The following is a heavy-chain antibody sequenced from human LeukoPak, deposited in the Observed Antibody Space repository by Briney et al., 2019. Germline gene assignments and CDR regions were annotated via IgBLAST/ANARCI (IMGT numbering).Heavy chain of an antibody. CDR2: ISAYNGNT. Sequence: ASVKVSCKASGYTFTSYGISWVRQAPGQGLEWMGWISAYNGNTNYAQKLQGRVTMTTDTSTSTAYMELRSLRSGDTAVYYCARASHSVWPTFGDYWGQGTLVTVSS. CDR1: GYTFTSYG. D-gene: IGHD3-16*01. CDR3: ARASHSVWPTFGDY. J-gene: IGHJ4*02. V-gene: IGHV1-18*01.